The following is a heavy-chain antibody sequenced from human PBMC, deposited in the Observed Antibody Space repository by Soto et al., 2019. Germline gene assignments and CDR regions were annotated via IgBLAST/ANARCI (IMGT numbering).Heavy chain of an antibody. Sequence: PGWSMGLSCTASGFTFSYKAMNWVRQTPGKGLEWVSTISDSGTNTYYADSVKGRLTISRDNSKNTLYLQMNSLRGEDTAIYYCAKVGDDFWSRYLYYFYYWGQGTRGTVSA. CDR1: GFTFSYKA. CDR3: AKVGDDFWSRYLYYFYY. J-gene: IGHJ4*02. D-gene: IGHD3-3*01. V-gene: IGHV3-23*01. CDR2: ISDSGTNT.